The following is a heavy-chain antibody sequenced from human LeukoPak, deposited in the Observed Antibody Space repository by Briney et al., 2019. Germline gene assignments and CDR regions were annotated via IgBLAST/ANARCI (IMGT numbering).Heavy chain of an antibody. D-gene: IGHD5-12*01. V-gene: IGHV1-46*01. J-gene: IGHJ4*02. CDR3: ARGYKSGSDY. Sequence: ASVKVSCTASGYTFTSYYMHWVRQAPGQGLEWMGIVNPSGGSTTYAQKFQGRVTMTRDTSTSTVYMELSSLRSEDTAMYYCARGYKSGSDYWGQGTLVTVSS. CDR2: VNPSGGST. CDR1: GYTFTSYY.